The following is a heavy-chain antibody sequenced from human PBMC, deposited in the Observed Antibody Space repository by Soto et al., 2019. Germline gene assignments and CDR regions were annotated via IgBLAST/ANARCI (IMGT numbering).Heavy chain of an antibody. Sequence: QVQLVESGGGVVQPGRSLRVSCVASGFTFRNYAIHWVRQAPGKGLEWVAVISFDSSNKYYADSVKGRFTIFRANSKNTLELDMNCLRTEDRAGYYCARGGDIADRPDGDGYYGAEAWGQGTTVPVS. D-gene: IGHD6-6*01. CDR2: ISFDSSNK. V-gene: IGHV3-30*04. J-gene: IGHJ6*02. CDR3: ARGGDIADRPDGDGYYGAEA. CDR1: GFTFRNYA.